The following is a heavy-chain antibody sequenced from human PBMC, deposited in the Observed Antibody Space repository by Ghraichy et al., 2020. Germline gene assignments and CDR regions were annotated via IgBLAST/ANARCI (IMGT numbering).Heavy chain of an antibody. CDR1: GDSVSSNSVA. CDR3: ARDRGGPGEQGFDC. D-gene: IGHD7-27*01. Sequence: TLSLTCAISGDSVSSNSVAWNWIRQSPSRGLEWLGRTYYRSKWYNDYAVSVKSRITINPDTSKNQFSLQLNSVTPEDTAVYYCARDRGGPGEQGFDCWGQGTLVTVSS. CDR2: TYYRSKWYN. J-gene: IGHJ4*02. V-gene: IGHV6-1*01.